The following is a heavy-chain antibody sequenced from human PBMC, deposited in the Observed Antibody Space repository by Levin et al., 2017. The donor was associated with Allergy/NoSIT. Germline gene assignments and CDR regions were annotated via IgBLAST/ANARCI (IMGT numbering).Heavy chain of an antibody. CDR1: GFTFSSYS. Sequence: GGSLRLSCAASGFTFSSYSMNWVRQAPGKGLEWVSSISSSSSYIYYADSVKGRFTISRDNAKNSLYLQMNSLRAEDTAVYYCARDGDDYGDYPQSYYYYYYMDVWGKGTTVTVSS. J-gene: IGHJ6*03. CDR2: ISSSSSYI. V-gene: IGHV3-21*01. CDR3: ARDGDDYGDYPQSYYYYYYMDV. D-gene: IGHD4-17*01.